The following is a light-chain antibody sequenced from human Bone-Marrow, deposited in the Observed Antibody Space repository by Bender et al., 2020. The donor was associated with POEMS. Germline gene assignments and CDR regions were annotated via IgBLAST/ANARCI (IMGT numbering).Light chain of an antibody. CDR1: KLGDKY. CDR2: QDS. CDR3: QAWDSSTVV. V-gene: IGLV3-1*01. J-gene: IGLJ2*01. Sequence: YELTQPPSVSVSPGQTASITCSGDKLGDKYACWYQQKPGQSPVLVIYQDSKRPSGIPERFSGSNSGNTATLTISGTQAMDEADYYCQAWDSSTVVFGGGTKLTVL.